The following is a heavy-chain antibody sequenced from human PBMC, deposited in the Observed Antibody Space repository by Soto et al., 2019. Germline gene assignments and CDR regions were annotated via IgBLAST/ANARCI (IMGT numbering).Heavy chain of an antibody. Sequence: EVQLVESGGGWVQPGGSLRLSCVASGLTFTTYWMTWGRQAPGKGLEWVPNIKQDGSEKYYVDSVKGRFTISRDDAENSLYLQMNNPRAEDTAVYYCTRNRAKFDNWGQGTPVTVSS. V-gene: IGHV3-7*01. J-gene: IGHJ4*02. CDR3: TRNRAKFDN. CDR1: GLTFTTYW. D-gene: IGHD1-26*01. CDR2: IKQDGSEK.